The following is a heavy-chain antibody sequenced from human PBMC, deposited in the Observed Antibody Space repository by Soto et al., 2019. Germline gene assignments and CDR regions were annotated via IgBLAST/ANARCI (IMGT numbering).Heavy chain of an antibody. J-gene: IGHJ5*02. CDR2: ISSSSSYI. CDR1: GFTFSSYS. Sequence: PGXSLRLSCAASGFTFSSYSMNWFRQAPGKGLEWVSSISSSSSYIYYADSVKGRFTISRDNAKNSLYLQMNSLRAEDTAVYYCARDLAAPKNNWFDPWGQGTLVTVSS. D-gene: IGHD6-6*01. V-gene: IGHV3-21*01. CDR3: ARDLAAPKNNWFDP.